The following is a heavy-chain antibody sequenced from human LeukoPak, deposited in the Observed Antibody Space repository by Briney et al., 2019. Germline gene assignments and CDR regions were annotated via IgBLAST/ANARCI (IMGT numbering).Heavy chain of an antibody. D-gene: IGHD3-10*01. CDR2: ISSSSSYI. Sequence: GGSLRLSCAASGFTFSSYSMNWVRQAPGKGLEWVSSISSSSSYIYYADSVKGRFTISRDNAKNSLYLQMNSLRAEDTAVYYCARNPITMVRGARFDYWGQGTLVTVSS. J-gene: IGHJ4*02. V-gene: IGHV3-21*01. CDR1: GFTFSSYS. CDR3: ARNPITMVRGARFDY.